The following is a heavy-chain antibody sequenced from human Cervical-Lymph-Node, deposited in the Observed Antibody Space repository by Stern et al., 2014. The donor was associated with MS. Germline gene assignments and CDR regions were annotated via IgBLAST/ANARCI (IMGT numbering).Heavy chain of an antibody. CDR2: IYWDGNE. CDR1: GFSVSTDGEA. Sequence: QITLKESGPTLVKPKQTLTLTCTFSGFSVSTDGEAVGWIRQPPGRGLEWLALIYWDGNERYSPSLKSRLTITKDTSKNQVVLVMTNMDPVDTGTYYCAHRAGNMVRGVTFFDHWGPGTLVTVSS. D-gene: IGHD3-10*01. CDR3: AHRAGNMVRGVTFFDH. J-gene: IGHJ4*02. V-gene: IGHV2-5*02.